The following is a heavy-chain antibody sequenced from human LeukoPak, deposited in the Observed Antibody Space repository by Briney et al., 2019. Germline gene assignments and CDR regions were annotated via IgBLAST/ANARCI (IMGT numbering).Heavy chain of an antibody. CDR1: SGSFSGYY. CDR2: INHSGST. J-gene: IGHJ4*02. CDR3: ARARVTMVRGVLDY. V-gene: IGHV4-34*01. D-gene: IGHD3-10*01. Sequence: SETLSLTCAVYSGSFSGYYWSWIRQPPGKGLEWIGEINHSGSTNYNPSLKSRVTISVDTSKNQFSLKLSSVTAADTAVYYCARARVTMVRGVLDYWGQGTLVTVSS.